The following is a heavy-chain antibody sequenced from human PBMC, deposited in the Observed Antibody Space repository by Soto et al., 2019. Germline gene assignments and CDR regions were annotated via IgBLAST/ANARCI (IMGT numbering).Heavy chain of an antibody. V-gene: IGHV3-30*18. Sequence: GGSLRLSCAASGFTFSSYGMHWVRQAPGKGLEWVAVISYDGSNKYYADSVKGRFTISRDNSKNTLYLQMNSLRAEDTAVYYCAKDVDIVVVPAAIHIDYWGQGTMVTVSS. J-gene: IGHJ4*03. D-gene: IGHD2-2*02. CDR3: AKDVDIVVVPAAIHIDY. CDR2: ISYDGSNK. CDR1: GFTFSSYG.